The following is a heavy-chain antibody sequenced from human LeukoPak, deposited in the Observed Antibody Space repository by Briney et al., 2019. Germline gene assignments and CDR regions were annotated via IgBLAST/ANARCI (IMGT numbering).Heavy chain of an antibody. CDR2: IYYSGST. J-gene: IGHJ5*02. V-gene: IGHV4-59*01. Sequence: SETLSLTCTVSGGSISSYYWSWIRQPPGKGLEWIGYIYYSGSTNYNPSLKSRVTISVDTSKNQFSLKLSSVTAADTAVYYCARGSVADTAMVESHHWFDPWGQGTLVTVSS. CDR1: GGSISSYY. D-gene: IGHD5-18*01. CDR3: ARGSVADTAMVESHHWFDP.